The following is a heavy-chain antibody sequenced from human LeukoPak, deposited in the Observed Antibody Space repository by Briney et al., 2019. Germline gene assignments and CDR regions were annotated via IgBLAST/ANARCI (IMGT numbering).Heavy chain of an antibody. CDR1: GFTFSSFA. Sequence: GGSLRLSCAASGFTFSSFAMSWVRQAPGKGLEWVSTISGSGGTTHYADSVKGRFTISRDNSKNTLYLQMNSLRAEDTAVYYCARAPSGSYESYAFDIWGQGTMVTVSS. CDR3: ARAPSGSYESYAFDI. J-gene: IGHJ3*02. CDR2: ISGSGGTT. D-gene: IGHD1-26*01. V-gene: IGHV3-23*01.